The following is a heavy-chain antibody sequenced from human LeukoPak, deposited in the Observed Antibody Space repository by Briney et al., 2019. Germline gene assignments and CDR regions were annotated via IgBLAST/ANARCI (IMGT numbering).Heavy chain of an antibody. Sequence: ASVKVSCKASGYTFTGYYMHWVRQAPGQGLEWMGRINPNSGGTTYAQNFQGRVTMTRDTSINTAYMELSSLRSDDTAMYYCTRARGSNYGDFDYWGQGTLVTVSS. CDR3: TRARGSNYGDFDY. D-gene: IGHD4-11*01. J-gene: IGHJ4*02. CDR1: GYTFTGYY. CDR2: INPNSGGT. V-gene: IGHV1-2*06.